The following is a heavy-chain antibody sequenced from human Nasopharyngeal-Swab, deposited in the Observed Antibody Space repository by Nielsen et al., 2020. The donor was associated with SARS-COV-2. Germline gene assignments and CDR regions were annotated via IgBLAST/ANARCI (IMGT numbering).Heavy chain of an antibody. J-gene: IGHJ4*02. CDR3: ASTGLDKPQPPVGGFDY. CDR1: GGSISSSSYY. Sequence: SETLSLTCTVSGGSISSSSYYWGWIRQPPGKGLEWIGSIYYSGSTYYNPSLKSRVTISVDTSKNQFSLKLSSVTAADTAVYYCASTGLDKPQPPVGGFDYWGQGTLVTVSS. D-gene: IGHD6-13*01. CDR2: IYYSGST. V-gene: IGHV4-39*01.